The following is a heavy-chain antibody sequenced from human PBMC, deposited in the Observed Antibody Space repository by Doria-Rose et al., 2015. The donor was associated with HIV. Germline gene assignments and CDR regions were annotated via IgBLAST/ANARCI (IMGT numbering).Heavy chain of an antibody. Sequence: QLVQSGGGVVQPGRSLRLFCAASGFIFNTHTMHWVRQAPGKGLERVAVISSDGSDRYYADSVKGRFIISRDNSNNTLYLQMNSLRAEDTAIYYCARDRPTYSSSPLDFWGQGTLVTVSS. CDR1: GFIFNTHT. V-gene: IGHV3-30*04. CDR2: ISSDGSDR. D-gene: IGHD6-6*01. CDR3: ARDRPTYSSSPLDF. J-gene: IGHJ4*02.